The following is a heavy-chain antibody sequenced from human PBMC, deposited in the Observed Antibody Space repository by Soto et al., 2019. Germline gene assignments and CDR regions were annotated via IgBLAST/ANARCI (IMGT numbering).Heavy chain of an antibody. D-gene: IGHD2-15*01. V-gene: IGHV4-34*01. CDR3: ARGLLGGAAN. CDR2: INPSGST. J-gene: IGHJ1*01. CDR1: GGSFSGYY. Sequence: QVQLQQWGAGLLKPSETLSLTCAVYGGSFSGYYWSWIRQPPGKGLEWIGEINPSGSTNYNPSLKSRVTISVDTYKTQFFLKLSSVTAADTSVYYCARGLLGGAANWGQGTLVTVSS.